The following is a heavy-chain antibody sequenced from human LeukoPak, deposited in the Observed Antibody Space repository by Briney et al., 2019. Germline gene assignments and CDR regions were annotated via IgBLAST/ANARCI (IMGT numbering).Heavy chain of an antibody. CDR1: GASITSSNYY. D-gene: IGHD5-12*01. Sequence: ASETLSLTCAVSGASITSSNYYWGWVRQSPGKGLEWIGNIYSSGNTYYNASLKSRVTMYIDTSKNQFFLKLSSVTAADTAMYYCAKSNGYGLIDYRGQGTLVTVSS. J-gene: IGHJ4*02. CDR2: IYSSGNT. CDR3: AKSNGYGLIDY. V-gene: IGHV4-39*01.